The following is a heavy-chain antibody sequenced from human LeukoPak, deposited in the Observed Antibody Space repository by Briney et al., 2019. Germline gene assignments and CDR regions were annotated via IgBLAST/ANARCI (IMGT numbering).Heavy chain of an antibody. CDR1: GYTFTSYD. J-gene: IGHJ4*02. CDR2: MNPNSGNT. V-gene: IGHV1-8*03. Sequence: GASVKVSCKASGYTFTSYDINWVRQATGQGLGWMGWMNPNSGNTGYAQKFKGRVTITRNTSISTAYMELSSLRSEDTAVYYCARSANYYDSSGPTIDYWGQGTLVTVSS. D-gene: IGHD3-22*01. CDR3: ARSANYYDSSGPTIDY.